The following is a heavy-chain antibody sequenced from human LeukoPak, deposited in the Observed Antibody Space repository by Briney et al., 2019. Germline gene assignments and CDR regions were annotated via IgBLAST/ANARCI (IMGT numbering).Heavy chain of an antibody. CDR2: IIPILGIA. J-gene: IGHJ4*02. D-gene: IGHD5-12*01. CDR1: GGTFSSYA. V-gene: IGHV1-69*04. CDR3: ARGLRLAEGHY. Sequence: ASVKVSCKASGGTFSSYAISWVRQAPGQGLEWMGRIIPILGIANYAQKFQGRVTITADKSTSTAYMELSSLRSEDTAVYYCARGLRLAEGHYWGQGTLVTVSS.